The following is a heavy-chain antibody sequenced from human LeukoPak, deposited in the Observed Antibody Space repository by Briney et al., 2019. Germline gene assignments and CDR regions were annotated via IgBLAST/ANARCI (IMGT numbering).Heavy chain of an antibody. Sequence: GGSLRLSCAASGFTFSSYGMHWVRQAPGKGLEWVAFIRYDGSNKYYADSVKGRFTISRDNAKNSLYLQMNSLRAEDTAVYYCAGGVYYYDSSGYPIDYWGQGTLVTVSS. D-gene: IGHD3-22*01. V-gene: IGHV3-30*02. CDR2: IRYDGSNK. CDR1: GFTFSSYG. CDR3: AGGVYYYDSSGYPIDY. J-gene: IGHJ4*02.